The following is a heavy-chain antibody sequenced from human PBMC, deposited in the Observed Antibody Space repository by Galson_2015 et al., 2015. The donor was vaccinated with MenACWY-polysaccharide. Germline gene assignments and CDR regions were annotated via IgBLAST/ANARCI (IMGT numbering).Heavy chain of an antibody. Sequence: SLRLSCAASGLRFSGSGMHWVRQAPGKGLAWVAVIQYDGSKIVYADSVKGRFTISRDNSKNTLFLEMNSLGAEDTAVYYCAREGSRIVFHAFDTWGQGTMVTVSS. CDR3: AREGSRIVFHAFDT. J-gene: IGHJ3*02. D-gene: IGHD6-13*01. V-gene: IGHV3-33*01. CDR1: GLRFSGSG. CDR2: IQYDGSKI.